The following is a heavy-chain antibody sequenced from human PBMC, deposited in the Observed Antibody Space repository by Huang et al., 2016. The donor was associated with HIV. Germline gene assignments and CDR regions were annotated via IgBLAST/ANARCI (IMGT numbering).Heavy chain of an antibody. CDR1: GFTFGNYG. D-gene: IGHD3-22*01. CDR2: IISKYYSETI. J-gene: IGHJ4*02. Sequence: EVPFVESGGGLVKPGRSLRLSCTASGFTFGNYGMSWFRQAPGNGLDGVGVIISKYYSETIEYVASVKGRFTSSRDASKSIAYLQMNSLKPEDTAVYYCTRDSVYPNYYDGSGFYFDYWGQGTLVTVSS. CDR3: TRDSVYPNYYDGSGFYFDY. V-gene: IGHV3-49*05.